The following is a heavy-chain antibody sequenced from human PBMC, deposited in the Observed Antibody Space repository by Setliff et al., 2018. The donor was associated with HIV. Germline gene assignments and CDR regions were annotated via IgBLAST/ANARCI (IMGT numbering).Heavy chain of an antibody. V-gene: IGHV3-20*04. J-gene: IGHJ3*02. D-gene: IGHD6-13*01. Sequence: GESLKISCATSAFTFDDHAMHWVRQAPGKGLEWVSGINWDGSSTGFADSVKGRFTISRDNAKNSLYLQMNSLRAEDTALYYCARDSSPYSSSWSYDAFDIWGQGTMVTVS. CDR1: AFTFDDHA. CDR3: ARDSSPYSSSWSYDAFDI. CDR2: INWDGSST.